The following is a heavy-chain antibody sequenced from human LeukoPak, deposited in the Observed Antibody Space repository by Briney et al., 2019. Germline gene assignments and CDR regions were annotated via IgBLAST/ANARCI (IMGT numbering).Heavy chain of an antibody. V-gene: IGHV4-34*01. CDR2: INHSGST. Sequence: SEALSLTCAVYGGSFSGYYWSWIRQPPGKGLEWIGEINHSGSTNYNPSLKSRVTISVDTSKNQFSLKLSSVTAADTAVYYCARARIGGIVVVPAARDAFDIWGQGTKVTVSS. CDR1: GGSFSGYY. CDR3: ARARIGGIVVVPAARDAFDI. D-gene: IGHD2-2*01. J-gene: IGHJ3*02.